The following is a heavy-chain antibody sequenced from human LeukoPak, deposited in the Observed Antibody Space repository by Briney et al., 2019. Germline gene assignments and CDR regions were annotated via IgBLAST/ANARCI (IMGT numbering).Heavy chain of an antibody. CDR2: ISWDGGST. CDR3: ARDLNWETY. D-gene: IGHD7-27*01. J-gene: IGHJ4*02. V-gene: IGHV3-43*01. CDR1: GFTFDDYT. Sequence: GGSLRLSCADSGFTFDDYTMHWVRQPPGKGLEWVSLISWDGGSTYYADSVQGRFTISRDNSKNSLYLQMNSLRVEDTAVYYCARDLNWETYWGQGTLVSVSS.